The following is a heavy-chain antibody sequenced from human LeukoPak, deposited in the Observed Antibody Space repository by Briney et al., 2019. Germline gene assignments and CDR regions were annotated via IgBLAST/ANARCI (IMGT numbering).Heavy chain of an antibody. D-gene: IGHD3-22*01. Sequence: GGSLRLSCAGSGFTFSKYGMHWVRQAPGKALEWVAVIWNDGSHENYADSVKGRFTISRDNSENTLYLQMNSLRAEDTAVYYCAKDVLIHYYDSSGSNQRGGFDYWGQGTLVTVSS. J-gene: IGHJ4*02. CDR1: GFTFSKYG. CDR3: AKDVLIHYYDSSGSNQRGGFDY. CDR2: IWNDGSHE. V-gene: IGHV3-33*06.